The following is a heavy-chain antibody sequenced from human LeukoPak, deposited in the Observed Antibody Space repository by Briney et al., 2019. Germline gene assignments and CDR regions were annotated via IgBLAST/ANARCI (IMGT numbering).Heavy chain of an antibody. V-gene: IGHV3-7*01. CDR1: GFTFRTYW. J-gene: IGHJ3*01. Sequence: GGSLRLSCAASGFTFRTYWMSWIRQAPGKEPEWVADINQDGSEEYYLQSVRGRFTVSRDNAQNAVFLQMTNLRADDTAVYYCAKWKMELQRNAFDFWGQGTVVTVSS. CDR3: AKWKMELQRNAFDF. D-gene: IGHD1-26*01. CDR2: INQDGSEE.